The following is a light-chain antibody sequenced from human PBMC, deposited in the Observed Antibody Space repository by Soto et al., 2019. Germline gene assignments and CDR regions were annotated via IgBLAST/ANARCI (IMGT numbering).Light chain of an antibody. CDR1: QSVSSSY. J-gene: IGKJ2*01. V-gene: IGKV3-20*01. Sequence: EIVLTQSPGTLSLSPGERATLSCRASQSVSSSYLAWYQQKPGQAPRLLIYGASSRATGIPDRFSGSGSGTDFTLTISRLEPEDFAVYYCQQYNYWPYTFGQGTKVDIK. CDR3: QQYNYWPYT. CDR2: GAS.